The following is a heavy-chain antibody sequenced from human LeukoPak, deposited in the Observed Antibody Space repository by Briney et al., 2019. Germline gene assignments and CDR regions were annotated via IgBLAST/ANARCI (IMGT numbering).Heavy chain of an antibody. J-gene: IGHJ4*02. Sequence: ASVKVSCKASGYTFTGYYMHWVRQAPGQGLEWMGWINPNSGGTNYAQKFQGRVTMTRDTSISTAYMELSRLRSDDTAVYYCATAPLDCSSTSCYTGDYWGQGTLVTVSS. D-gene: IGHD2-2*02. CDR3: ATAPLDCSSTSCYTGDY. V-gene: IGHV1-2*02. CDR2: INPNSGGT. CDR1: GYTFTGYY.